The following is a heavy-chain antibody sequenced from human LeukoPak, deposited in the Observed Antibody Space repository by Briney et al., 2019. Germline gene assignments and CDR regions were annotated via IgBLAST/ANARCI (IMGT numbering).Heavy chain of an antibody. CDR3: ARSRDGYNYDY. CDR2: ISWNSGSL. Sequence: GGSLRLSCAASGFTFDNYAMEWVRQAPGKGPEWVSGISWNSGSLGYADSVKGRFTISRDNAKNSLYLQMNSLRAEDTAVYYCARSRDGYNYDYWGQGTLVTVSS. J-gene: IGHJ4*02. CDR1: GFTFDNYA. D-gene: IGHD5-24*01. V-gene: IGHV3-9*01.